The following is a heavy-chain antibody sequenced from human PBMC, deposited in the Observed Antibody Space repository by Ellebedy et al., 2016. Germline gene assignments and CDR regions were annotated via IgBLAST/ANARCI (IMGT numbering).Heavy chain of an antibody. CDR1: GGSISSGSYY. CDR3: ARVAIAAAGTTVPDY. V-gene: IGHV4-39*07. J-gene: IGHJ4*02. Sequence: SETLSLTCTVSGGSISSGSYYWGWIRQPPGKGLEWIGSVYHDGSAYYNPSLKSRVTISVDTSKNQFSLNVRFVTAADTAVYYCARVAIAAAGTTVPDYWGQGTLVTVSS. CDR2: VYHDGSA. D-gene: IGHD6-13*01.